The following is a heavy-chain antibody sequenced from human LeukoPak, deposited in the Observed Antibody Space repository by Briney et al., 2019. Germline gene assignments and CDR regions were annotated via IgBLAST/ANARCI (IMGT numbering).Heavy chain of an antibody. CDR1: GGTFSSYA. D-gene: IGHD1-26*01. J-gene: IGHJ4*02. CDR3: ARASSVGATTPFDY. V-gene: IGHV1-69*05. Sequence: GASVKVSCKASGGTFSSYAISWVRQAPGQGLEWMGGIIAIFGTANYAQKFQGRVTITTDESTSTAYMELSSLRSEDTAVYYCARASSVGATTPFDYWGQGTLVTVSS. CDR2: IIAIFGTA.